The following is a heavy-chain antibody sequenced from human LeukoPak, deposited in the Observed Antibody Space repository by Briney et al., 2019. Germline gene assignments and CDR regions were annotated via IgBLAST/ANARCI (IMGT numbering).Heavy chain of an antibody. V-gene: IGHV1-8*01. CDR3: ARTGMGGNVWIDS. J-gene: IGHJ5*01. CDR2: MNPNSGDT. Sequence: ASVKVSCKASGYTFTNYDINWVRQATGQGLEWMGWMNPNSGDTGYAQKFQGRVTMTRDTSISTAYMELTSLTSDGTAIFYCARTGMGGNVWIDSWGQGTLVTVSS. CDR1: GYTFTNYD. D-gene: IGHD1-26*01.